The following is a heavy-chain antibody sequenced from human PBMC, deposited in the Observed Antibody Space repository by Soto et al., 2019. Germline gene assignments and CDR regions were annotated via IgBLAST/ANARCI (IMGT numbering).Heavy chain of an antibody. Sequence: QVQLVQSGAEVKKPGSSVKVSCKASGDTFSTYIVSWVRQAPGQGLEWMGGIIPIVGMAKYAQKFQGRVTITADKSTSIAYMQRSILRSEDTAVYYCAREVTGYCSNGVCFSGKWYDPWGQGTLVTVSS. CDR1: GDTFSTYI. D-gene: IGHD2-8*01. J-gene: IGHJ5*02. CDR2: IIPIVGMA. V-gene: IGHV1-69*08. CDR3: AREVTGYCSNGVCFSGKWYDP.